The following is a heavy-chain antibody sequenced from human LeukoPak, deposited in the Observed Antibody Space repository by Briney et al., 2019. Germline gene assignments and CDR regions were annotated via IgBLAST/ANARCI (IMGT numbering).Heavy chain of an antibody. CDR1: GGTFSSYA. J-gene: IGHJ4*02. CDR3: ARDRDSGSYSFDY. D-gene: IGHD1-26*01. Sequence: GASVKVSCKASGGTFSSYAISWVRQAPGQGLEWMGGIIPISGTANYAQKFQGRVTITADESTSTAYMELSSLRSEDTAVYYCARDRDSGSYSFDYWGQGTLVTVSS. V-gene: IGHV1-69*13. CDR2: IIPISGTA.